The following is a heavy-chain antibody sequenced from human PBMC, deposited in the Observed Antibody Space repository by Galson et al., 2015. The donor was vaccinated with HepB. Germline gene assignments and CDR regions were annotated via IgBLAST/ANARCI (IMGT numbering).Heavy chain of an antibody. Sequence: SLRLSCAASGFIFNNYAMSWVRQAPGKGLEWVSAISDGGDDTYYADSVRGRFTISRDNFKNTLYLQMNSLRAEDTAAYYCVKWARPGYGYFSEGFDVWGQGTMVTVSS. D-gene: IGHD2-2*03. CDR3: VKWARPGYGYFSEGFDV. J-gene: IGHJ3*01. V-gene: IGHV3-23*01. CDR2: ISDGGDDT. CDR1: GFIFNNYA.